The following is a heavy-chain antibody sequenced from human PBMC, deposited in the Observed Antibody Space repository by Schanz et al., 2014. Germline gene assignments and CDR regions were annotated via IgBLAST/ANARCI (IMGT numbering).Heavy chain of an antibody. D-gene: IGHD6-6*01. CDR1: GFSFSDYG. CDR3: ARGYSSSMDV. CDR2: IWFDGNNK. V-gene: IGHV3-33*08. J-gene: IGHJ6*02. Sequence: QVQLVESGGGLVKPGGSLRLSCAGSGFSFSDYGMHWVRQAPGRGLEWVAVIWFDGNNKFYADSVKGRFTISRDNSKNTLYLQMNSLRAEDTAVYYCARGYSSSMDVWGQGTTVTVSS.